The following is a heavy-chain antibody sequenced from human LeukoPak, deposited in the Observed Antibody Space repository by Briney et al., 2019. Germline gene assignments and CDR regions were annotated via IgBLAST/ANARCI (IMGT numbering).Heavy chain of an antibody. J-gene: IGHJ3*02. V-gene: IGHV4-59*01. CDR3: AAVVVAAKTRGLAFDI. CDR2: IYYSGST. CDR1: GGSISSYY. D-gene: IGHD2-15*01. Sequence: SETLSLTCTVSGGSISSYYWSWIRQPPGKGLEWIGYIYYSGSTNYNPSLKSRVTISVDTSKNQFSLKLSSVTAADTAVYYCAAVVVAAKTRGLAFDIWGQGTMVTVSS.